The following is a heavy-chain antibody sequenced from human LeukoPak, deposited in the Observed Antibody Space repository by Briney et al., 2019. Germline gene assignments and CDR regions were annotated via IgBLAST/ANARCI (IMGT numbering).Heavy chain of an antibody. Sequence: RGSLRLSCAASGFAFSNSAMSWVRQAPGKGLEWVSTLSGSGITTYYADSVKGRFTISRDNSKNTLYLQMNSLRAEDTAVYYCAKGIYSSGWSYFDYWGHGTLVTVSS. CDR2: LSGSGITT. CDR1: GFAFSNSA. J-gene: IGHJ4*01. D-gene: IGHD6-19*01. CDR3: AKGIYSSGWSYFDY. V-gene: IGHV3-23*01.